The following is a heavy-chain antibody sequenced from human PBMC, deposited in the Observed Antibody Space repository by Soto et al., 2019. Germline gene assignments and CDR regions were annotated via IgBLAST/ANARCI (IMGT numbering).Heavy chain of an antibody. CDR2: ISYDGSNK. CDR1: GFTFSSYD. V-gene: IGHV3-30*18. D-gene: IGHD3-22*01. CDR3: AKDGAYDTTRGAFDS. Sequence: QVQLVESGGGVVQPGRSLRLSCAASGFTFSSYDMHWVRQAPGKGLEWVAVISYDGSNKYYADSVKGRFTISRDNSKNRLYLQMNSLRAEDTAVYYCAKDGAYDTTRGAFDSWGKGTMVTVSS. J-gene: IGHJ3*02.